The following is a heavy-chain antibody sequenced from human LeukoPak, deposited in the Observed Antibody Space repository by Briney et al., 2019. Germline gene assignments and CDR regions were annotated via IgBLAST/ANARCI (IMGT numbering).Heavy chain of an antibody. Sequence: ASVKVSCKASGYTFTSYGISWVRQAPGQGLEWMGWISAYNGDTNYAQKVQGRVSITTDTSTSTGYMELRSLRSEDTAVYYCARVAGWITGTTGNWFDPWGQGTLVTVSS. J-gene: IGHJ5*02. CDR2: ISAYNGDT. V-gene: IGHV1-18*01. D-gene: IGHD1-20*01. CDR1: GYTFTSYG. CDR3: ARVAGWITGTTGNWFDP.